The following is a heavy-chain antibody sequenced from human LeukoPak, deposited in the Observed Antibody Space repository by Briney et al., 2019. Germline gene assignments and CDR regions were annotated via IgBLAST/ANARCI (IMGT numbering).Heavy chain of an antibody. V-gene: IGHV3-9*01. CDR1: GFTFDDYA. CDR2: ISWNSGSI. J-gene: IGHJ4*02. Sequence: GGSLRLSCAASGFTFDDYAMHWVRQAPGKGLEWVSGISWNSGSIGYADSVKGRFTISRDNAKNSLYLQTNSLRAEDTALYYCAKSIFGVVIMDYFDYWGQGTLVTVSS. D-gene: IGHD3-3*01. CDR3: AKSIFGVVIMDYFDY.